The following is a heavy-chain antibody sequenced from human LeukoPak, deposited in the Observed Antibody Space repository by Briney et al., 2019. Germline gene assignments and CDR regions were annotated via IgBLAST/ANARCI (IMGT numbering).Heavy chain of an antibody. CDR2: INPSGGST. D-gene: IGHD1-26*01. V-gene: IGHV1-46*01. CDR3: ARVGNRGSPRNNPQFDP. J-gene: IGHJ5*02. CDR1: GYTFTSYY. Sequence: ASVKVSCKASGYTFTSYYMHWVRQAPGQGLEWMGIINPSGGSTSYAQKFQGRVTMTRDTSTSTVYMELSSLRSEDTAVYYCARVGNRGSPRNNPQFDPWGQGTLVTVSS.